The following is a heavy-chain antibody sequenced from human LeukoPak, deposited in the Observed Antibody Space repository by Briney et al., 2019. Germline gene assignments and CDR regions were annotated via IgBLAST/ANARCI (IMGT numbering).Heavy chain of an antibody. CDR3: ARHGYYYGSGSYSFDY. D-gene: IGHD3-10*01. Sequence: PSETLSLTCTVSGGSISSSSYYWGWIRQSPGKGLEWIGSIYYSGSTDYNPSLKSRVTVSVDTSKNQFSLKLSSVTAADTAVYYCARHGYYYGSGSYSFDYWGQGTLVTVSS. CDR2: IYYSGST. V-gene: IGHV4-39*01. J-gene: IGHJ4*02. CDR1: GGSISSSSYY.